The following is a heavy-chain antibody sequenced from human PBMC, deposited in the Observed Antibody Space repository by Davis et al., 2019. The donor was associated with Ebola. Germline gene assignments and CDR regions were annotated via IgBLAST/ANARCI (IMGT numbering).Heavy chain of an antibody. J-gene: IGHJ4*02. CDR1: GFTFTDAW. D-gene: IGHD3-10*01. V-gene: IGHV3-15*07. CDR3: ARGSGSYYSYYFDY. CDR2: IKSNSVGGTT. Sequence: GESLKISCAASGFTFTDAWMNWVRQAPGKGLEWVGRIKSNSVGGTTDYAAPVKGRFTISRDNAKNSLYLQMNSLRAEDTAVYYCARGSGSYYSYYFDYWGQGTLVTVSS.